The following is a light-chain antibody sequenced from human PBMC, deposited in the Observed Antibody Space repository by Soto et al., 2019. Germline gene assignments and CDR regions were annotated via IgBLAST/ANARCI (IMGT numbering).Light chain of an antibody. CDR2: AVS. CDR3: QQYKSYPYT. CDR1: QDVSGW. Sequence: DIQMTQSPSSLSASVGDRVTITCRASQDVSGWLGWYQQKPEKAPKSLIYAVSTLQSGVPSRFSGSGSGTDFTLTISXLXXXXXXTYYCQQYKSYPYTFGQGTKXEI. J-gene: IGKJ2*01. V-gene: IGKV1D-16*01.